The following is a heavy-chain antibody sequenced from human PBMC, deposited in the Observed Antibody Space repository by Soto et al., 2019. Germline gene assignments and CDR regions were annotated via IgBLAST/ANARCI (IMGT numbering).Heavy chain of an antibody. D-gene: IGHD6-13*01. CDR3: ARGAAAGWFDP. CDR1: GYAFSTYG. J-gene: IGHJ5*02. Sequence: QVQLVQSGAEVKKPGASVKVSCKASGYAFSTYGMSWVRQAPGQGLEWMGWVSGYTGNRNYAQKFQDRVTMTTDTARSTDNMELRSLRSGYTAGYSRARGAAAGWFDPWGQGTLVTVSS. CDR2: VSGYTGNR. V-gene: IGHV1-18*01.